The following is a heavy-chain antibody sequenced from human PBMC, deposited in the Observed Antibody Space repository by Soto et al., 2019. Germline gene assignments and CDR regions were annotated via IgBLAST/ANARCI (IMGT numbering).Heavy chain of an antibody. CDR3: ARVLDYYYYGMDV. CDR2: ISSSGSTI. CDR1: GFTFSDYY. V-gene: IGHV3-11*01. Sequence: GGSLILSCAASGFTFSDYYMSWIRQAPGKGLEWVSYISSSGSTIYYADSVKGRFTISRDNAKNSLYLQMNSLRAEDTAVYYCARVLDYYYYGMDVWGQGTTVTVSS. J-gene: IGHJ6*02.